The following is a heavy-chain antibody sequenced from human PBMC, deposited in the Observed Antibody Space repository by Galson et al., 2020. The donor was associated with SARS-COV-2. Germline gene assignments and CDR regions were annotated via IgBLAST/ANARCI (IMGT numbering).Heavy chain of an antibody. CDR1: GYTFTSYG. Sequence: ASVKVSCKASGYTFTSYGISWVRQAPGQGLEWMGWISAYNGNTNYAQKLQGRVTMTTDTSTSTAYMELRSLRSDDTAVYYCAREGSSWYGGNWFDPWGQGTLVTVSS. CDR2: ISAYNGNT. J-gene: IGHJ5*02. V-gene: IGHV1-18*01. D-gene: IGHD6-13*01. CDR3: AREGSSWYGGNWFDP.